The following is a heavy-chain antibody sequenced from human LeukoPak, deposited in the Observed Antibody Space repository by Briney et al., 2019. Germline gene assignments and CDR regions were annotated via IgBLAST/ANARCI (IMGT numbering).Heavy chain of an antibody. V-gene: IGHV1-8*01. CDR3: AASPTSGYDLFYYSMDV. D-gene: IGHD5-12*01. CDR2: MNPKSGNA. CDR1: GYTFTSYD. Sequence: ASVRVSCKASGYTFTSYDINWVRQATGQGLEWMGWMNPKSGNAGYTQKFQGRLTMTRNTSISTAYMELSSLRSEDTAVYYCAASPTSGYDLFYYSMDVSGKGT. J-gene: IGHJ6*03.